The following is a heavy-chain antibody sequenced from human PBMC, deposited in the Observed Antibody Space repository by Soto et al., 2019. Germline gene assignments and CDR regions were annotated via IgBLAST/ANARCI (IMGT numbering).Heavy chain of an antibody. CDR2: IYYSGST. Sequence: QVPLQESGPGLVKPSQTLSLTCTVSGGSISSGGYYWSWIRQHPGKGLEWIGYIYYSGSTYYNPSLKSRVTISVDTSKNQFSLKLSSVTAADTAVYYCARERVDRQQLLYYMDVWGKGTTVTVSS. D-gene: IGHD6-13*01. CDR1: GGSISSGGYY. V-gene: IGHV4-31*03. CDR3: ARERVDRQQLLYYMDV. J-gene: IGHJ6*03.